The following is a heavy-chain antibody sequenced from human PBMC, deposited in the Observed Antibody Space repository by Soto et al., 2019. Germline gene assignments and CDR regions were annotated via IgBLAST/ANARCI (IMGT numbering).Heavy chain of an antibody. V-gene: IGHV3-23*01. Sequence: PGGSLRLSCAASGFTFSSYAMSWVRQAPGKGLEWVSAISGSGGSTYYADSVKGRFTISRDNSKNTLYLQMNGLRAEDTAVYYCAKDLAHHSLVDTLYWGQGTLVTVSS. CDR1: GFTFSSYA. CDR2: ISGSGGST. J-gene: IGHJ4*02. D-gene: IGHD5-18*01. CDR3: AKDLAHHSLVDTLY.